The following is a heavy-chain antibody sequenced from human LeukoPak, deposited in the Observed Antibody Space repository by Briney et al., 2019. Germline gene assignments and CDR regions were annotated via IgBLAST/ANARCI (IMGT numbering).Heavy chain of an antibody. D-gene: IGHD3-10*01. CDR3: ARDHPPLYYYGSGEDWFDP. CDR1: GYTFTSYD. J-gene: IGHJ5*02. V-gene: IGHV1-8*01. CDR2: INPNSGNT. Sequence: GASVKVSCKASGYTFTSYDINWVRQATGQGLEWMGWINPNSGNTGYAQKFQGRVTMTRNTSITTAYMELSSLTSEDTAVYYCARDHPPLYYYGSGEDWFDPWGQGTLVTVSS.